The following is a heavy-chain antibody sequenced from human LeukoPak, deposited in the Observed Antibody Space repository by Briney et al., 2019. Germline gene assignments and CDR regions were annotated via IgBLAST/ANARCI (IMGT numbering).Heavy chain of an antibody. V-gene: IGHV3-23*01. CDR1: GFTFSSYA. CDR3: ARTGGHDPIDY. J-gene: IGHJ4*02. CDR2: ISGSGGST. D-gene: IGHD5-12*01. Sequence: GGSLRLSCAASGFTFSSYAMSWVRQAPGKGLEWVSAISGSGGSTYYADSVKGRFTISRDNAKNSLYLQMNSLRAEDTAVYYCARTGGHDPIDYWGQGTLVTVSS.